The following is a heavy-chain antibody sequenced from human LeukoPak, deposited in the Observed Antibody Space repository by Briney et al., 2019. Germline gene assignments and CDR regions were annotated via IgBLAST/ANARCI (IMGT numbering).Heavy chain of an antibody. CDR1: GFTFSSYS. V-gene: IGHV3-48*01. D-gene: IGHD2-15*01. Sequence: PGGSLRLSCAASGFTFSSYSMNWVRQAPGKGLEWVSYISSSSSTIYYADSVKGRFTISRDNAKNSLYVQMNSLRAEDTAVYYCAREIVAFNYYYYYYMDVWGKGTTVTVSS. CDR2: ISSSSSTI. CDR3: AREIVAFNYYYYYYMDV. J-gene: IGHJ6*03.